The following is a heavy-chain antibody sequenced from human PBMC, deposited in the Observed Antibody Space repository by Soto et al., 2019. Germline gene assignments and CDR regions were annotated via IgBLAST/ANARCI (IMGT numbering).Heavy chain of an antibody. CDR2: IDWDDDK. CDR1: GFSLSSKGMR. CDR3: ARYPGGFTVATYFFDY. V-gene: IGHV2-70*04. Sequence: SGPTLVNPTHTLTLTCTFSGFSLSSKGMRVSWIRQPPGKALEWLARIDWDDDKFYSPSLRTRLTISKDTSKNQVVMTMTNVDANHTSNYYCARYPGGFTVATYFFDYWGQGTLVTVSS. J-gene: IGHJ4*02. D-gene: IGHD4-17*01.